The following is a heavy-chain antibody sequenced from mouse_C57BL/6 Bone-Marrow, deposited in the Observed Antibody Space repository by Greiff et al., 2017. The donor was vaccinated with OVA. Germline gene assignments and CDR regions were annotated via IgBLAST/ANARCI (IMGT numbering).Heavy chain of an antibody. V-gene: IGHV6-3*01. Sequence: EVKLVESGGGLVQPGGSMKLSCVASGFTFSNYWMNWVRQSPEKGLEWVAQIRLKSDNYATHYAESVKGRFTISRDDSKSSVYLQMNNLRAEDTGIYYCTAGKDYAMDYWGQGTSVTVSS. D-gene: IGHD4-1*01. J-gene: IGHJ4*01. CDR3: TAGKDYAMDY. CDR1: GFTFSNYW. CDR2: IRLKSDNYAT.